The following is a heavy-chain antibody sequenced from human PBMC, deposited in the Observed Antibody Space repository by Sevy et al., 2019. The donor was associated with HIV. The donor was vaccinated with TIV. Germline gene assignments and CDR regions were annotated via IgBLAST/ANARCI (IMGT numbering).Heavy chain of an antibody. D-gene: IGHD3-22*01. CDR3: ARERVYHYESGGRPQYYYGLDI. J-gene: IGHJ6*02. CDR2: ISGSGSYI. CDR1: GFTFNSYT. Sequence: GGSLRLSCAASGFTFNSYTINWVRQAPGKGLEWVSSISGSGSYIYYADSVKGRFTISRDNAKNSLLLQMNSLRAEDTGVYYCARERVYHYESGGRPQYYYGLDIWGQGTTVTVSS. V-gene: IGHV3-21*01.